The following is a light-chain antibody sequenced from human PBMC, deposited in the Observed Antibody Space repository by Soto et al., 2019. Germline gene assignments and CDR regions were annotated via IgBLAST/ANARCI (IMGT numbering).Light chain of an antibody. V-gene: IGLV1-51*01. CDR2: DNN. Sequence: QSVLTQPPSVSAAPGQKVTISCSGGASNIGTNYVSWYQQFPGTPPKLLIYDNNKRPSGIPDRFSGSKSDTSAILAITGLQTGDEAEYYCGTWDSSLNTEEFGGGTQLTVL. J-gene: IGLJ7*01. CDR3: GTWDSSLNTEE. CDR1: ASNIGTNY.